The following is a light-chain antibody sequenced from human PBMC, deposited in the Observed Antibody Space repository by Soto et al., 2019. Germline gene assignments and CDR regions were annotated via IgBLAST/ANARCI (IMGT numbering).Light chain of an antibody. J-gene: IGKJ1*01. V-gene: IGKV1-39*01. CDR2: TAS. Sequence: DIRMTQSPSSLSASVGDTVTITCRASQGISDYLSWFQHKPGEAPKLLIYTASSLQGGVPLRFSFAGSRTDFSLTISGLQPEDSATYYCQQTYTFPWTFGQGTRVDIK. CDR3: QQTYTFPWT. CDR1: QGISDY.